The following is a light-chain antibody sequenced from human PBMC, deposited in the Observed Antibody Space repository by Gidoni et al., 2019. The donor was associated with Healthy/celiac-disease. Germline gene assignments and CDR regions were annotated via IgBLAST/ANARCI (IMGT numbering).Light chain of an antibody. CDR3: QQYNNWKGN. Sequence: DIVMTQSPATLSVSPGERATRSCRASQRVSSDLAWYQQKPGQAPRLLICGASTRATGIPAKFRGSGSGTEFTLTISSLQSEDVEVDYCQQYNNWKGNYGHETKVEIK. CDR1: QRVSSD. CDR2: GAS. V-gene: IGKV3-15*01. J-gene: IGKJ2*02.